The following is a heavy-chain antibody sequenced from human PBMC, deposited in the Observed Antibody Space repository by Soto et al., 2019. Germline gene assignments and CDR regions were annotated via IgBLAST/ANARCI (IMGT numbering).Heavy chain of an antibody. CDR1: GGSISSSSYL. CDR3: ARRGGYSSSWHV. V-gene: IGHV4-39*01. J-gene: IGHJ4*02. CDR2: IYYSGTT. Sequence: SATLSLTCTVSGGSISSSSYLWGWIRQPPGKGLEWIGTIYYSGTTSYNPSLKSRVTISVGTSKSQFSLKLNSVTAADTAVYYCARRGGYSSSWHVWGQGTLVTVSS. D-gene: IGHD6-13*01.